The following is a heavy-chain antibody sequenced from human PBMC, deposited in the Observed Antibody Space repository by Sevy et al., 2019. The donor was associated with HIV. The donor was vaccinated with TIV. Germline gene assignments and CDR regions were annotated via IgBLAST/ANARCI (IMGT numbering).Heavy chain of an antibody. CDR3: AKDQGGYIWGTYRH. CDR2: SSGSGGST. Sequence: GGSLRLSCVASGFTFNNYAMSWVRQAPGKGLERISSSGSGGSTNYADSVKGRFTISRDNSKNTLYLQMNSLRAEDTAVYYCAKDQGGYIWGTYRHWGQGTLVSVSS. V-gene: IGHV3-23*01. J-gene: IGHJ4*02. D-gene: IGHD3-16*02. CDR1: GFTFNNYA.